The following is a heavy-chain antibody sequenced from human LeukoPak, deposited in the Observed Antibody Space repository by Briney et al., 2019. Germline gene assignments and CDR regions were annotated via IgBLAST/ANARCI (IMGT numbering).Heavy chain of an antibody. Sequence: SETLSLTCTVSGGSISSSSYYWGWIRQPPGKGLEWIGSIYYSGNTYYNPSLKSRVTIPVDTSKNQFSLRLSSVTAADTAVYYCARLGGAFDIWGQATMVTVSS. D-gene: IGHD3-16*01. CDR1: GGSISSSSYY. CDR3: ARLGGAFDI. CDR2: IYYSGNT. J-gene: IGHJ3*02. V-gene: IGHV4-39*01.